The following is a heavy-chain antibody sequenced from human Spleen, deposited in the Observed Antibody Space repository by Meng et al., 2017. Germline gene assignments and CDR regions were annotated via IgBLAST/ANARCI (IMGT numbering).Heavy chain of an antibody. CDR1: GFTFSSYW. V-gene: IGHV3-7*01. Sequence: GGSLRLSCAASGFTFSSYWMSWVRQAPGKGLEWVANIKQDGSEKYYVDSGKGRFTISRDNAKNSLYLQMNSLRAEDTAVYYCARADFWSGYYHTYNWFDPWGQGTLVTVSS. CDR3: ARADFWSGYYHTYNWFDP. D-gene: IGHD3-3*01. CDR2: IKQDGSEK. J-gene: IGHJ5*02.